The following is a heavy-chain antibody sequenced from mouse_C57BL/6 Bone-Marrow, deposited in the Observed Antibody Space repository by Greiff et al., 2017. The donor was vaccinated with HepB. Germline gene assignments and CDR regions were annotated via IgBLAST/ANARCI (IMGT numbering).Heavy chain of an antibody. V-gene: IGHV1-7*01. J-gene: IGHJ3*01. Sequence: VKLMESGAELAKPGASVKLSCKASGYTFTSYWMHWVKQRPGQGLEWIGIINPSSGYTKYNQKFKDKATLTADKSSSTAYMQLSSLTYEDSAVYYCARLSSRGLDWFAYWGQGTLVTVSA. CDR3: ARLSSRGLDWFAY. CDR1: GYTFTSYW. D-gene: IGHD1-1*01. CDR2: INPSSGYT.